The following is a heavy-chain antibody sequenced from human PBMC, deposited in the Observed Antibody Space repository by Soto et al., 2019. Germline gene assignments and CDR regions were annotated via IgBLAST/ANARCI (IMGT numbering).Heavy chain of an antibody. J-gene: IGHJ4*02. CDR1: GFTFSSYG. D-gene: IGHD6-13*01. Sequence: QVQLVESGGGVVQPGRSLRLSCAASGFTFSSYGMHWARRAQGKGLGWGAVIWYDGSNKYNADSVKGRFTISRDNSKNTLYLQMNSLRAEDTAVYYCARDEIGKLVSARFDYWGQGTLVTVSS. CDR2: IWYDGSNK. V-gene: IGHV3-33*01. CDR3: ARDEIGKLVSARFDY.